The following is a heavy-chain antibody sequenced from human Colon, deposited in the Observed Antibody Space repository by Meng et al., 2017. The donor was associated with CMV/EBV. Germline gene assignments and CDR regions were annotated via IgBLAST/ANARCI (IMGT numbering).Heavy chain of an antibody. J-gene: IGHJ4*02. CDR3: ARDYALRRFDY. CDR2: FYHSGII. V-gene: IGHV4-59*01. D-gene: IGHD2-2*01. Sequence: SGPLSPTCTLSGGSLSSFYCSWIRQSPGTGLEWIGHFYHSGIINYNPSLKNRATISVDMARNQLSLKLTAVTAADTAVYYCARDYALRRFDYWGQGTLVTVSS. CDR1: GGSLSSFY.